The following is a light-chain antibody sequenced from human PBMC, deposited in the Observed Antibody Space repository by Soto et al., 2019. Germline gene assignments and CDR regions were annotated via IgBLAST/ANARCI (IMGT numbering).Light chain of an antibody. V-gene: IGKV3-20*01. Sequence: EFVLTQSPGTLALSPGERAALSCRASQTVRNNYLAWYQQKPGQAPRLLIYAASTRATAVPDRFSGSGSGTDFTLTITSLQSDDFAVYFCQQYTDWPIIFGQGTRLEIK. J-gene: IGKJ5*01. CDR2: AAS. CDR3: QQYTDWPII. CDR1: QTVRNNY.